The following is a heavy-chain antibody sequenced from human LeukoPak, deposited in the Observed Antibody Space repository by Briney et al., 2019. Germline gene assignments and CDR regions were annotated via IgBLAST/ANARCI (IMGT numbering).Heavy chain of an antibody. Sequence: GGSLRLPCAASEFTVSSNYMSWVRQAPGKGLEWVSAISGSGGSTYYANSVKGRFTISRDNSKNTLYLQMNSLRAEDTAVYYCAKGQGYNWNDVVYYYGMDVWGQGTTVTVSS. J-gene: IGHJ6*02. D-gene: IGHD1-20*01. CDR1: EFTVSSNY. V-gene: IGHV3-23*01. CDR3: AKGQGYNWNDVVYYYGMDV. CDR2: ISGSGGST.